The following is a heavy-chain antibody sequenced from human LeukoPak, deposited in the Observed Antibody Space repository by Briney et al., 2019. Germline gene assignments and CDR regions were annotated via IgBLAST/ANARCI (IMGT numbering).Heavy chain of an antibody. J-gene: IGHJ5*02. CDR3: ARATTVTLNWFDP. CDR2: FYYSGST. D-gene: IGHD4-17*01. V-gene: IGHV4-59*11. CDR1: GGSITSHY. Sequence: SETLPLTCTVSGGSITSHYWSWIRQPPGKGLEWIGYFYYSGSTNYNPSLKSRVTISVDTSKNQFSLRLSSVTAVDTAVYYCARATTVTLNWFDPWGQGTLVTVSS.